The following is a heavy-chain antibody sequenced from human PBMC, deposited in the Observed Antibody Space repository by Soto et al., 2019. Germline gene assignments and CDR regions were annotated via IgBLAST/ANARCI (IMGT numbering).Heavy chain of an antibody. CDR1: GFTFSSYW. CDR2: IKQDGSEK. J-gene: IGHJ6*03. D-gene: IGHD3-10*01. CDR3: ARDLQALLWFGESCYSMDV. V-gene: IGHV3-7*01. Sequence: EVQLVESGGGLVQPGGSLRLSCAASGFTFSSYWMSWVRQAPGKGLEWVANIKQDGSEKYYVDSVKGRFTISRDNAKNSLYLQMNSLRAQDTGVYYCARDLQALLWFGESCYSMDVWGKGTTVTVSS.